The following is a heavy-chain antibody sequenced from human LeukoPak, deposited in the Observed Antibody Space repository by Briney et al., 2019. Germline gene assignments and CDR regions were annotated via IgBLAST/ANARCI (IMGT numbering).Heavy chain of an antibody. V-gene: IGHV3-74*01. CDR1: GFTFSTYW. CDR2: INSDGSST. J-gene: IGHJ4*02. Sequence: GGSLRLSCAASGFTFSTYWMHWVRQVPGKGLVWVSRINSDGSSTSYADSVKGRLTISRDNIKNTLYLQMNSLTAEDTAVYFCARGSGYYDRVLDYWGQGTLVTVSS. D-gene: IGHD3-22*01. CDR3: ARGSGYYDRVLDY.